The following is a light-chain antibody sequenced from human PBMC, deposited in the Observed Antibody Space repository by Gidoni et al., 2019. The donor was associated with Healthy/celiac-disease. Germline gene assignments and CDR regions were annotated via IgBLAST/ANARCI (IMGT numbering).Light chain of an antibody. Sequence: DIQMSQPPSSLSASVGDRVTITCQASQDISNYLNWYQQKPGKAPKLLIYDASNLETGVPSRFSGSGSGTDFTFTISSLQPEDIATYYCQQYDDLQFTFGPGAKVEIK. J-gene: IGKJ3*01. CDR1: QDISNY. CDR3: QQYDDLQFT. V-gene: IGKV1-33*01. CDR2: DAS.